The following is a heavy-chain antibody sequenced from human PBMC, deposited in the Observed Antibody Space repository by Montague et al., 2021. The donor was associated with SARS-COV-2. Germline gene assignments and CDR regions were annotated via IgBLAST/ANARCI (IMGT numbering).Heavy chain of an antibody. CDR3: AGHGLVRYLDWLSQNYGMDV. Sequence: SETLSLTCTVSGGSISSYYWSWIRQPPGKGLEWMGFISYSGSTNYNPSLTIRVTISVDTSKNQFSLKLSAVTAADTAVSYCAGHGLVRYLDWLSQNYGMDVWGQETTVTVSS. D-gene: IGHD3-9*01. V-gene: IGHV4-59*08. CDR2: ISYSGST. J-gene: IGHJ6*02. CDR1: GGSISSYY.